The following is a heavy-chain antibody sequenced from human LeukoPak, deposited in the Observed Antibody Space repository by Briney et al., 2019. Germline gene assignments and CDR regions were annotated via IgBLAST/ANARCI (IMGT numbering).Heavy chain of an antibody. D-gene: IGHD6-25*01. V-gene: IGHV3-23*01. Sequence: GVSLRLSCAASGFTFSTFAMIWVRQPPGKGLEWVSSIFPSSGEIHYADSVRGRFTISRDNSKNTLYLQMNSLRAEDTAVYYCAGGSAFDYWGQGTMVTVSS. CDR1: GFTFSTFA. J-gene: IGHJ4*02. CDR2: IFPSSGEI. CDR3: AGGSAFDY.